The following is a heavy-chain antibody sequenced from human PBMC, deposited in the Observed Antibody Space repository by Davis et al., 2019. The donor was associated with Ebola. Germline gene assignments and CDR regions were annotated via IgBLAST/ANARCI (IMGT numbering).Heavy chain of an antibody. CDR1: GCSLRSGGYS. CDR3: ARHWSSSSGFDY. CDR2: ISHSGHT. Sequence: TLSLTCAVSGCSLRSGGYSWSWIRQPPGKGLEWIGDISHSGHTYYNPSLRSRLTISVDTSKNHFSLKLSSVTAADTAVYYCARHWSSSSGFDYWGQGTLVTVSS. J-gene: IGHJ4*02. V-gene: IGHV4-30-2*01. D-gene: IGHD6-6*01.